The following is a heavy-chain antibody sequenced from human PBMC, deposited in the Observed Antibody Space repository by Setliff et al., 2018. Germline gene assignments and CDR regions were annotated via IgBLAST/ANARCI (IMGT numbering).Heavy chain of an antibody. Sequence: SETLSLTCAVSGYSISSGYYWGWIRQPPGKGLEWIGGIYRNGNTYYNPSLKSRVTISVDTSKNQLSLKLNSVTAADTAVYYCARQIDYGDFQYFDYWGQGTLVTVSS. D-gene: IGHD4-17*01. J-gene: IGHJ4*02. CDR1: GYSISSGYY. CDR2: IYRNGNT. V-gene: IGHV4-38-2*01. CDR3: ARQIDYGDFQYFDY.